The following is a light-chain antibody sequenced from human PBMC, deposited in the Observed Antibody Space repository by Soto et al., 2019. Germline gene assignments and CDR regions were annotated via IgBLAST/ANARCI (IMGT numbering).Light chain of an antibody. J-gene: IGKJ1*01. CDR2: DAS. Sequence: EMVLTQSPGTLSLSPGERATLSCRASQSVSSGYLAWYQQKPGQAPRLLIYDASSRATGIPDRFSGSGSGTDFTLTISRLEPEDFAVYYCQQYGSSPRTFGQGTKVEIK. CDR3: QQYGSSPRT. V-gene: IGKV3-20*01. CDR1: QSVSSGY.